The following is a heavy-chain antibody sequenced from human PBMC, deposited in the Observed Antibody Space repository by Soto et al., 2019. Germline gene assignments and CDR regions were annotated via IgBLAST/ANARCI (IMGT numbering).Heavy chain of an antibody. Sequence: PGGSLRLSCAASGFTFSSYIMNWVRQAPGKGLEWVSYISSSSTTIYYADSVKGRFTISRDNAKNSLYLQTNSLRAEDTAVYFCAREQYPDYWGQGTLVTVSS. CDR3: AREQYPDY. V-gene: IGHV3-48*01. J-gene: IGHJ4*02. CDR2: ISSSSTTI. D-gene: IGHD2-2*01. CDR1: GFTFSSYI.